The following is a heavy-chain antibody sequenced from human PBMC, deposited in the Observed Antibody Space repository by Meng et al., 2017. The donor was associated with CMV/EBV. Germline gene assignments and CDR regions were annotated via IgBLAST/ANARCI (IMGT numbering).Heavy chain of an antibody. D-gene: IGHD5-12*01. CDR3: ARGHRRGVVATPFDY. V-gene: IGHV3-21*01. Sequence: GESLKISCAASGFTFSSYSMNWVRQAPGKGPEWVSSISSSSSYIYYADSVKGRFTISRDNAKNSLYLQMNSLRAEDTAVYYCARGHRRGVVATPFDYWGQGTLVTVSS. J-gene: IGHJ4*02. CDR1: GFTFSSYS. CDR2: ISSSSSYI.